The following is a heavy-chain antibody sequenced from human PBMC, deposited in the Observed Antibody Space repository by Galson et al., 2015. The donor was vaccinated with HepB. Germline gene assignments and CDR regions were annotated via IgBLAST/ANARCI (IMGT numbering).Heavy chain of an antibody. Sequence: SVKVSCKASGYTFTGHYMHWVRQAPGQGLEWMGWINPNSGDTNYAQKFQGRVTMTRDTSINTAYMELSRLRSDDTAVYYCARAYDTSGYYYLDYWGQGTLVTVSS. CDR1: GYTFTGHY. D-gene: IGHD3-22*01. V-gene: IGHV1-2*02. J-gene: IGHJ4*02. CDR2: INPNSGDT. CDR3: ARAYDTSGYYYLDY.